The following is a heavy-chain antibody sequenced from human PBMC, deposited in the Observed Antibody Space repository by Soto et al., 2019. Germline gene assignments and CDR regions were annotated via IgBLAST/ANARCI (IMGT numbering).Heavy chain of an antibody. Sequence: SETLSLTWAVEGGSFSGYYWSWIRQPPGKGLEWIGEINHSGSTNYNPSLKSRVTISVDTSKNQFSLKLSSVTAADTAVYYCARGQDTRYIVVVTAPFDYWGQGTLVTVSS. CDR1: GGSFSGYY. D-gene: IGHD2-21*02. CDR2: INHSGST. J-gene: IGHJ4*02. CDR3: ARGQDTRYIVVVTAPFDY. V-gene: IGHV4-34*01.